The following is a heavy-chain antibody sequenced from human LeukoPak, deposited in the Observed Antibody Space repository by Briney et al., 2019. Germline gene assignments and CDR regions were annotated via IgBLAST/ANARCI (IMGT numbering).Heavy chain of an antibody. CDR1: GFTFSSYA. J-gene: IGHJ4*02. CDR3: TTGLSM. Sequence: PGGSLRLSCAASGFTFSSYAMSWVRQAPGKGLEWVSTIFSSGGTTYYADSVKGRFSISRDNSKSTLYLQMNSLKTEDTAVYYCTTGLSMGGQGTLVTVSS. V-gene: IGHV3-23*01. CDR2: IFSSGGTT. D-gene: IGHD2-21*01.